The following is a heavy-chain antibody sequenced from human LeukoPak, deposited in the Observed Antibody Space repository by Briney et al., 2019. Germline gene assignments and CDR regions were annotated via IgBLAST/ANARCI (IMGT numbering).Heavy chain of an antibody. Sequence: PGGSLRLSCAASGFTFSSYWMSWVRQAPGKGLEWVANIKQDGSEKYYVDSVKGRFTISRDNAKNSLYLQMNSLRAEDTAVYYCARDLSGSYSTWESDAFDIWGQGTMVTVSS. CDR2: IKQDGSEK. J-gene: IGHJ3*02. V-gene: IGHV3-7*01. D-gene: IGHD1-26*01. CDR3: ARDLSGSYSTWESDAFDI. CDR1: GFTFSSYW.